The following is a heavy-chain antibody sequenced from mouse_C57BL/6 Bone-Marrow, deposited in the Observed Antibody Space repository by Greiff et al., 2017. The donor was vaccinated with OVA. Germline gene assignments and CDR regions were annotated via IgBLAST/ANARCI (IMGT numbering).Heavy chain of an antibody. CDR2: IDPSDSYT. V-gene: IGHV1-69*01. CDR3: AREDTTVVAPYFDV. Sequence: QVQLQQPGAELVMPGASVKLSCKASGYTFTSYWMHWVKQRPGQGLEWIGEIDPSDSYTNYNQKFKGKSTLTVDKSSRTAYMQLSRLTSEDSAVYYCAREDTTVVAPYFDVWGTGTTVTVSS. D-gene: IGHD1-1*01. CDR1: GYTFTSYW. J-gene: IGHJ1*03.